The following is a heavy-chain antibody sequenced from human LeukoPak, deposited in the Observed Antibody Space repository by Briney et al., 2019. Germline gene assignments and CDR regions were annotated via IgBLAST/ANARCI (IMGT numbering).Heavy chain of an antibody. CDR1: GLSFSSYN. CDR2: ITANNTTK. D-gene: IGHD6-13*01. CDR3: AAASAFSSSWRS. V-gene: IGHV3-48*04. Sequence: GGSLRLSCTASGLSFSSYNMNWVRQAPGKGPEWVAYITANNTTKYYADSVKGRFTISRDHAKKSLFLQMNSLRAEDTAVYYCAAASAFSSSWRSWGQGTVVTVSS. J-gene: IGHJ5*02.